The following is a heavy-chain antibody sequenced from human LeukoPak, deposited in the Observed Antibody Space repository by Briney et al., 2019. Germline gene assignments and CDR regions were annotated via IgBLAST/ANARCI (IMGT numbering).Heavy chain of an antibody. CDR3: ARDRVWYGSGSYYYFDY. D-gene: IGHD3-10*01. Sequence: PGGSLRLSCAASGFTFSSYSMNWVRQAPGKGLEWVSSISSSSSYIYYADSVKGRFTISRDNAKNSLYLQMNSLRAEDTAVYYCARDRVWYGSGSYYYFDYWGQGTLVTVSS. J-gene: IGHJ4*02. CDR2: ISSSSSYI. CDR1: GFTFSSYS. V-gene: IGHV3-21*01.